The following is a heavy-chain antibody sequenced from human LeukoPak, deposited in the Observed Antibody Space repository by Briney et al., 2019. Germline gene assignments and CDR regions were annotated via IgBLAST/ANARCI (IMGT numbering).Heavy chain of an antibody. V-gene: IGHV3-23*01. CDR2: ISGSGYST. CDR1: GFTFSSYA. D-gene: IGHD3-10*01. CDR3: AKAVRGYTSDY. Sequence: GGSLRLSCAASGFTFSSYAMSWVRQAPGKGLEWVSGISGSGYSTYYADSVKGRFTISRDNSKNTLSLQMNSLRAEDTAVYYCAKAVRGYTSDYWGQGTLVTVSS. J-gene: IGHJ4*02.